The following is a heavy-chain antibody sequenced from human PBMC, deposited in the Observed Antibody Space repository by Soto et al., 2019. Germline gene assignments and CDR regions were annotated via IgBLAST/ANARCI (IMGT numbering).Heavy chain of an antibody. Sequence: QVQLVQSGAEVKKPGSSVKVSCKASGGTFSSYAISWVRQAPGQGIEWMGGIIPIFGTANYAQKFQGRVTITADESTSTAYMELSSLRSEDTAVYYCATTLYYDFWSRQRNFLGYWGQGTLVTVSS. CDR2: IIPIFGTA. D-gene: IGHD3-3*01. V-gene: IGHV1-69*01. CDR1: GGTFSSYA. J-gene: IGHJ4*02. CDR3: ATTLYYDFWSRQRNFLGY.